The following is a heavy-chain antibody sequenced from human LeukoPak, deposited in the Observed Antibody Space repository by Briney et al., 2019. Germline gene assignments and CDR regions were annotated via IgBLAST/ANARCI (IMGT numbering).Heavy chain of an antibody. CDR1: GYTFTSNY. V-gene: IGHV1-46*01. J-gene: IGHJ5*02. CDR3: ARDLGPTQDRRNWFDP. CDR2: IYPRDGST. Sequence: ASVKVSCKASGYTFTSNYIHWVRQAPGQGLEWMGMIYPRDGSTSYAQKFQGRVTVTRDTSTSTVHMELSGLRSEDTAVYYCARDLGPTQDRRNWFDPWGQGTLVTVSS. D-gene: IGHD2-15*01.